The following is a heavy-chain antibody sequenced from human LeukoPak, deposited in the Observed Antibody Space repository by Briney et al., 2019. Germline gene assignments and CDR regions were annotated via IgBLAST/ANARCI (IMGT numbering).Heavy chain of an antibody. CDR1: GYTFSRYG. Sequence: ASVKVSCKASGYTFSRYGISWMRQAPGQGLEWMGWISAYNGNTNYAQKLQGRVTMTTDTSTSTAYMELRSLRSDDTAVYYCARGAAPYGDYRNWFDPWGQGTLVTVSS. CDR2: ISAYNGNT. J-gene: IGHJ5*02. CDR3: ARGAAPYGDYRNWFDP. D-gene: IGHD4-17*01. V-gene: IGHV1-18*01.